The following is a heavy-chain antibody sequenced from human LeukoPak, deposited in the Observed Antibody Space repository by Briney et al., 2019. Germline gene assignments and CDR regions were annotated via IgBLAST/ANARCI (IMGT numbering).Heavy chain of an antibody. D-gene: IGHD3-22*01. CDR3: ARRPYSDTSGRLSDV. J-gene: IGHJ6*02. CDR1: GFAFSSYN. V-gene: IGHV3-48*02. Sequence: GGSLGLSCAASGFAFSSYNMNWVRQAPGKGLEWISYIGSSGSPTHYADSVRGRFTISRDNAKNSLYLQMNSLRDDDTALYYCARRPYSDTSGRLSDVWGQGTTVTVSS. CDR2: IGSSGSPT.